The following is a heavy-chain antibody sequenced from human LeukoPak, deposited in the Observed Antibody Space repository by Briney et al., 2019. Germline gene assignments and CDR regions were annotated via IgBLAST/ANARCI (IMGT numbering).Heavy chain of an antibody. CDR3: ARSPAAGTFIFDY. CDR2: IYYSGST. V-gene: IGHV4-59*08. CDR1: GGSISSYY. J-gene: IGHJ4*02. D-gene: IGHD6-13*01. Sequence: SETLSLTCTVSGGSISSYYWSWIRQPPGKGLEWIGYIYYSGSTNYNPSLKSRVTISVDTSKNQLSLKLSSVTAADTAVYYCARSPAAGTFIFDYWGQGTLVTVSS.